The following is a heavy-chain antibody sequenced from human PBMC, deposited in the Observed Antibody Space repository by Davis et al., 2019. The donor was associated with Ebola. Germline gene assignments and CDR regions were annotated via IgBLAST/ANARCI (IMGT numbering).Heavy chain of an antibody. J-gene: IGHJ4*02. V-gene: IGHV1-2*02. CDR3: ARDFCMSTNCYDGRDLDF. D-gene: IGHD2-2*01. CDR2: INPNTGAT. CDR1: GYPFYAYY. Sequence: ASVKVSCKASGYPFYAYYIHWVRQAPGQGLEYMGWINPNTGATNYVQKFQGRVTMSRDISINTGYMELRRLRSDDTAMYYCARDFCMSTNCYDGRDLDFWGQGTLVTVSS.